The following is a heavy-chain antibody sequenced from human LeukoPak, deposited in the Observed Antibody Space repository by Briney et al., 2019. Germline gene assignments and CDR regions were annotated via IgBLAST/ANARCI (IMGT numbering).Heavy chain of an antibody. CDR2: IRYDGSNE. Sequence: GGSLRLSCVGSGFTFSSYGMHWVRQAPGKGLEWVAFIRYDGSNEYYADSVKGRFTISRDDSKNTLYLQMNSLRVEDTAVYYCSKIYIATHPHWLDPSGQGNLVTVSS. CDR3: SKIYIATHPHWLDP. CDR1: GFTFSSYG. D-gene: IGHD5-12*01. V-gene: IGHV3-30*02. J-gene: IGHJ5*02.